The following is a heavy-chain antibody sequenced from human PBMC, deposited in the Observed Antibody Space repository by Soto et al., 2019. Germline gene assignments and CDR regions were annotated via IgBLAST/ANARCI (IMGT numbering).Heavy chain of an antibody. V-gene: IGHV4-59*01. D-gene: IGHD6-19*01. Sequence: PSETLSLTCTVSGGSISSYYWGWIRQPLGKGLEWIGYIYYSGSTNYNPSLKSRVTISVDTSKNQFSLKLSSVTAADTAVYYCARLFSSGWQLFDYWGQGTLVTVSS. CDR1: GGSISSYY. CDR2: IYYSGST. CDR3: ARLFSSGWQLFDY. J-gene: IGHJ4*02.